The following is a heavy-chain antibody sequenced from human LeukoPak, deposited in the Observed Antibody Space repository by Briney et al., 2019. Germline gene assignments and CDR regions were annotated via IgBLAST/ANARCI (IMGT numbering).Heavy chain of an antibody. J-gene: IGHJ6*04. V-gene: IGHV3-33*01. CDR1: GFTFSSYG. CDR3: ARYGVGMDV. D-gene: IGHD2-8*01. CDR2: IWYGGSNK. Sequence: PGGSLRLSCAASGFTFSSYGMHWVRQAPGKGLEWVAVIWYGGSNKYYADSVKGRFTISRDNSKNTLYLQMNSLRAEDTAVYYCARYGVGMDVWGKGTTVTVSS.